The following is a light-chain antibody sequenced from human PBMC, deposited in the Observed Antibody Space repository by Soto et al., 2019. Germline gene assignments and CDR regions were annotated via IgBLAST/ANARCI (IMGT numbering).Light chain of an antibody. CDR2: GAS. J-gene: IGKJ5*01. CDR3: QQYGNSPIT. V-gene: IGKV3-20*01. Sequence: VMTQSPATLSVSPGERATLSCRASQNLRSSLAWYQQKPGQAPRLIIYGASIRATGIPDRFSGSGSGTDFTLTISRLDPEDFAVYYCQQYGNSPITFGQGTRLEIK. CDR1: QNLRSS.